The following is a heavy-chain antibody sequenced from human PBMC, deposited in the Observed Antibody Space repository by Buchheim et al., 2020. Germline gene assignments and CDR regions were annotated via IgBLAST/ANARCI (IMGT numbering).Heavy chain of an antibody. CDR3: AKEAPYSSSGRFDY. J-gene: IGHJ4*02. V-gene: IGHV3-48*01. D-gene: IGHD6-6*01. CDR1: GFSFSSYG. Sequence: EVQLVESGGDLVQPGGSLRLSCAASGFSFSSYGMNWVRQAPGKGLEWISYIGSGSSIYYADSVKGRFTISRDNSKNTLYLQMNSLRAEDTAVYYCAKEAPYSSSGRFDYWGQGTL. CDR2: IGSGSSI.